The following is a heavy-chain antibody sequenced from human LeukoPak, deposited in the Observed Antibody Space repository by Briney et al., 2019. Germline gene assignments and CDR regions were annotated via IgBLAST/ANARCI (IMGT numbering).Heavy chain of an antibody. CDR3: ARTSRDYYYYYYMDV. V-gene: IGHV4-4*02. Sequence: SETLPLTCAVSGGSISSSNWWSWVRQPPGKGLEWIGEIYHSGSTNYNPSLKSRVTISVDKSKNQFSLKLSSVTAADTAVYYCARTSRDYYYYYYMDVWGKGTTVTVSS. J-gene: IGHJ6*03. CDR2: IYHSGST. CDR1: GGSISSSNW.